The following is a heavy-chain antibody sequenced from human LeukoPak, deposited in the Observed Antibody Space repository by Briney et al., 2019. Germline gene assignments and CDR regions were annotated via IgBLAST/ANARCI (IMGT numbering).Heavy chain of an antibody. D-gene: IGHD6-13*01. V-gene: IGHV4-34*01. CDR2: VKHGGSS. CDR1: GGSFKDFF. Sequence: SETLSLTCAVYGGSFKDFFWTWIRQPPGKGLEWIGEVKHGGSSNYNPSLKSQVTISVDTSKNQFSLKLSSVTAADTAVYYCASRQRIAAAGTFYYYYVDVWGKGTTVAVSS. CDR3: ASRQRIAAAGTFYYYYVDV. J-gene: IGHJ6*03.